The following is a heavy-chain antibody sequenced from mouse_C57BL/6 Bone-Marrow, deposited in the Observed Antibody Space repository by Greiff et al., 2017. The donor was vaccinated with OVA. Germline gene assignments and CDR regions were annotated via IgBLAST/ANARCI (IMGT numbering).Heavy chain of an antibody. D-gene: IGHD1-1*01. CDR1: GYTFTSYW. V-gene: IGHV1-69*01. CDR2: IDPSDSYT. Sequence: QVQLQQSGAELVMPGASVKLSCKASGYTFTSYWMHWVKQRPGQGLEWIGEIDPSDSYTNYNQKFKGKSTLTVDKSSSTAYMQLSSLTSEDSAVYYCARDYYGSSYLYYYAMDYWGQGTSVTVSS. CDR3: ARDYYGSSYLYYYAMDY. J-gene: IGHJ4*01.